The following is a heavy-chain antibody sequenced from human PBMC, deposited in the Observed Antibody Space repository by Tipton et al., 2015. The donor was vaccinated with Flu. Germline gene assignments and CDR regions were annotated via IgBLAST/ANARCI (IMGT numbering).Heavy chain of an antibody. CDR1: GFTFSNAW. CDR3: IANPNGNYSPP. V-gene: IGHV3-15*01. Sequence: SLRLSCAASGFTFSNAWVSWVRQAPGKGLEWVGLIKSRTDGGTTDYPAPVKGRFTISRDDSKNTLYLQMNGLKTEDTAVYYCIANPNGNYSPPWGQGTLVTVSS. J-gene: IGHJ5*02. CDR2: IKSRTDGGTT. D-gene: IGHD1-7*01.